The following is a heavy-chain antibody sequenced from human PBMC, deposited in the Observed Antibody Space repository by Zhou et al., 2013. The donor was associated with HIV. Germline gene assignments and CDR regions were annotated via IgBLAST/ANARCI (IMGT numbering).Heavy chain of an antibody. D-gene: IGHD6-19*01. CDR1: GYTFTSYD. J-gene: IGHJ5*02. CDR3: TRGNKYSSGWYFRGVIWFDP. Sequence: QVQLVQSGAEVKKPGASVKVSCKASGYTFTSYDINWVRQATGQGLEWMGWMNPNSGNTGYAQKFQGRVTMTRNTSMSTAYMELSSLRSEDTAVYYCTRGNKYSSGWYFRGVIWFDPWGQGTLVTVSS. CDR2: MNPNSGNT. V-gene: IGHV1-8*01.